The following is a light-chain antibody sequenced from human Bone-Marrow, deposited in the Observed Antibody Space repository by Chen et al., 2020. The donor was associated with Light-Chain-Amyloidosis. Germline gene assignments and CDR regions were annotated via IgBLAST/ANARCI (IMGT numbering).Light chain of an antibody. CDR3: QQYGTSPLT. Sequence: EIVLTQSPGTASLSPGEGANLSCRASQTISSNYLTWYQQKFGQAPRLLIYGSSSRATGIPDRFTGSGSGTDFTLTINRLEPEDFAMYYCQQYGTSPLTFGGGTKVEIK. J-gene: IGKJ4*01. V-gene: IGKV3-20*01. CDR2: GSS. CDR1: QTISSNY.